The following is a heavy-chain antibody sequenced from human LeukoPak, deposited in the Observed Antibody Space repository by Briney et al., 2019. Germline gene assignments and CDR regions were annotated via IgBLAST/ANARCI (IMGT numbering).Heavy chain of an antibody. Sequence: ASVKVSCTVSGYTLTELSMHWVRQAPGKGLAWMGGFDPEDGETIYAQRFQGRVTMTEDTSTDTAYMELSSLRSEDTAVYYCATLIAAAGWDFDYWGQGTLVTVSS. CDR2: FDPEDGET. J-gene: IGHJ4*02. CDR1: GYTLTELS. V-gene: IGHV1-24*01. CDR3: ATLIAAAGWDFDY. D-gene: IGHD6-13*01.